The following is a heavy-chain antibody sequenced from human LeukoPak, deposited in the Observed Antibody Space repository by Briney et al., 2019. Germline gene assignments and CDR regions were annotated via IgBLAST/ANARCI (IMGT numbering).Heavy chain of an antibody. D-gene: IGHD1-1*01. V-gene: IGHV1-3*01. CDR1: GYTFISYA. CDR3: ARDITIGTTRFDP. Sequence: ASVKVSCKASGYTFISYAIHWVRQAPGQRLEWMGWIHAGTGNTKYSQKFQGRVTIARDTSANTVYMELSRLRPEDTAVYYCARDITIGTTRFDPWGQGTLVTVSP. CDR2: IHAGTGNT. J-gene: IGHJ5*02.